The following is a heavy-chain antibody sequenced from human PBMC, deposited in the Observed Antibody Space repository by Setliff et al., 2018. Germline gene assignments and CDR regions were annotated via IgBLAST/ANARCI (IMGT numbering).Heavy chain of an antibody. Sequence: GGSLRLSCAASAFSFSTYAMNWVRHTPGKGLEWISYISNSGNSIYYADSVKGRFTISRDNAKNSLYLQMNSLRVEDTAIYYCARDDYCGGGICSVRLDYWGQGALVTVSS. D-gene: IGHD2-15*01. V-gene: IGHV3-48*03. CDR1: AFSFSTYA. J-gene: IGHJ4*02. CDR3: ARDDYCGGGICSVRLDY. CDR2: ISNSGNSI.